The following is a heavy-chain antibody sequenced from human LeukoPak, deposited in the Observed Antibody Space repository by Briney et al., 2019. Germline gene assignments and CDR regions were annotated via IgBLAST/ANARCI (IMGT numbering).Heavy chain of an antibody. J-gene: IGHJ4*02. V-gene: IGHV3-23*01. CDR3: AKVLDGTGYWNYYFDS. D-gene: IGHD3-22*01. CDR2: ISGSGEST. CDR1: GFTFSSYS. Sequence: GGSLRLSCAASGFTFSSYSMNWVRQAPGKGLEWVSGISGSGESTYYADSVKGRFTISRDNSKNTLYLQMNSLRAEDTAVYYCAKVLDGTGYWNYYFDSWGQGTLVTVSS.